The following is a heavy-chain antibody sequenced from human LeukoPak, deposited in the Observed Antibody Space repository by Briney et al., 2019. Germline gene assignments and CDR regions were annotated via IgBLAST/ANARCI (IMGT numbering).Heavy chain of an antibody. CDR3: ARVSGGYYDSSGYVDY. V-gene: IGHV1-2*02. CDR1: GYTFTGYY. D-gene: IGHD3-22*01. CDR2: INPNGGGT. Sequence: ASVTVSCKASGYTFTGYYMHWVRQAPGQGLEWMGWINPNGGGTNYAQKFQGRVTMTRDTSISTAYMELSRLRSDDTAVYYCARVSGGYYDSSGYVDYWGQGTLVTVSS. J-gene: IGHJ4*02.